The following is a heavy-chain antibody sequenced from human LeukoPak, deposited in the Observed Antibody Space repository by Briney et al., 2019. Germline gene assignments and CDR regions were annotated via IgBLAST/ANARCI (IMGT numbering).Heavy chain of an antibody. CDR3: ASRDPYYFDY. V-gene: IGHV1-69*05. J-gene: IGHJ4*02. CDR2: IIPIFATA. D-gene: IGHD3-10*01. Sequence: SVKVSCKTSGGTFSSYGISWVRQAPGQGLEWMGGIIPIFATANYAQKFQGRVTITTDESTSTAYMELSSLRSEDTAVYYCASRDPYYFDYWGQGTLVTVSS. CDR1: GGTFSSYG.